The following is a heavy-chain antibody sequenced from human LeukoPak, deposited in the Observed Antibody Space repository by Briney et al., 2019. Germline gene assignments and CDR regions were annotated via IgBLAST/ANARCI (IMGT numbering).Heavy chain of an antibody. CDR2: ISSSGGST. V-gene: IGHV3-23*01. CDR3: AKGSWRVIDAMYFDY. D-gene: IGHD2/OR15-2a*01. J-gene: IGHJ4*02. Sequence: GGSLRLSCAASGFTFTSYAMNWVRQAPGKGLEWVSTISSSGGSTYYADSVKGRFTISRDRSNNTLYVQMDSLRAEDTAIYYCAKGSWRVIDAMYFDYWGQGTLVTVSS. CDR1: GFTFTSYA.